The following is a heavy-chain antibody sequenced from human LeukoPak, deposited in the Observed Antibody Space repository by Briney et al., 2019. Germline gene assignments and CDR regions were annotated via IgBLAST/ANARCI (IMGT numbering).Heavy chain of an antibody. Sequence: AGGSLRLSCAASGFTFSSYAMHWVRQAPGKGLEYVSTISSNGGSTYYANSVKGRFTISRDNAKNSLYLQMNSLRAEDTAVYYCARDKAIAAALHFDYWGQGTLVTVSS. CDR3: ARDKAIAAALHFDY. V-gene: IGHV3-64*01. J-gene: IGHJ4*02. CDR2: ISSNGGST. D-gene: IGHD6-13*01. CDR1: GFTFSSYA.